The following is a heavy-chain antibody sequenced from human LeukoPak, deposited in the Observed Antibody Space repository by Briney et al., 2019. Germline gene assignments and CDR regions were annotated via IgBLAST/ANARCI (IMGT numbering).Heavy chain of an antibody. CDR3: ARQSNLYCTGGSCYPQFEFDY. CDR2: IYYSGST. J-gene: IGHJ4*02. CDR1: GGSISSGDYY. Sequence: ASETLSLTCTVSGGSISSGDYYWSWIRQPPGKGLEWIGYIYYSGSTYYSPSLKSRVTISLDTSKNHFSLKLSSVTAADTAAYYCARQSNLYCTGGSCYPQFEFDYWGQGTLVTVSS. V-gene: IGHV4-61*03. D-gene: IGHD2-15*01.